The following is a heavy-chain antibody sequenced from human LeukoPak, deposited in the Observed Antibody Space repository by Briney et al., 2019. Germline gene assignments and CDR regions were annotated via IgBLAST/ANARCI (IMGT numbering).Heavy chain of an antibody. D-gene: IGHD4-4*01. Sequence: SETLSLTCTVSGGSISSGGYSWSWIRQHPGEGLEWIGYIYYSGSTYYNPSLKSRVTISVDTSKNQFSLKLSSVTAADTAVYYCARDGQYGADYYGMDVWGQGTTVTVSS. CDR1: GGSISSGGYS. CDR2: IYYSGST. J-gene: IGHJ6*02. V-gene: IGHV4-31*03. CDR3: ARDGQYGADYYGMDV.